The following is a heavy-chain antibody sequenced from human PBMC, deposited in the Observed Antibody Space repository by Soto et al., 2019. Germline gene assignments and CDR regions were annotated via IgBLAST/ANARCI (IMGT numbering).Heavy chain of an antibody. Sequence: QVQLVQSGAEVKKPGSSVKVSCKASGGTFSSYTISWVRQAPGHGLEWMGRIIPILGITTYAQKIQGRVTITADRPTSTAYMELSSLRSEDTALYYCWCFYVSGSYYHLDYWCQGTLVTVSS. CDR2: IIPILGIT. V-gene: IGHV1-69*02. D-gene: IGHD3-10*01. CDR1: GGTFSSYT. J-gene: IGHJ4*02. CDR3: WCFYVSGSYYHLDY.